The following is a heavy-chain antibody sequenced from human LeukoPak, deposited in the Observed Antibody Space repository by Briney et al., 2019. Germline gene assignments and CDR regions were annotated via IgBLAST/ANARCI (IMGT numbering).Heavy chain of an antibody. J-gene: IGHJ4*02. V-gene: IGHV4-59*11. Sequence: SETLSLTCTVPGGSISSHYWSWIRQPPGKGLEWIGYIYYSGTTNYNPSLKSRVTISVNTSKNQFSLKLSSVTAADTAVYYCARGVYIAAAQYGYWGQGTLVTVSS. CDR1: GGSISSHY. D-gene: IGHD6-13*01. CDR2: IYYSGTT. CDR3: ARGVYIAAAQYGY.